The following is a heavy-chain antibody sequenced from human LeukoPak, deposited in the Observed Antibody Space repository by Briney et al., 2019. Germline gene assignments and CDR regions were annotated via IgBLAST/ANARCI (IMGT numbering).Heavy chain of an antibody. CDR2: ISYDRSNK. V-gene: IGHV3-30-3*01. CDR3: AGSSTSCYLSCYYYGMDV. Sequence: GGSLRPSCAASGFTFSSYAMHWVRQAPGKGLEWVAVISYDRSNKYYADSVKGRFTISRDNSKNTLYLQMNSLRAEDTAVYYCAGSSTSCYLSCYYYGMDVWGQGTTVTVSS. J-gene: IGHJ6*02. D-gene: IGHD2-2*01. CDR1: GFTFSSYA.